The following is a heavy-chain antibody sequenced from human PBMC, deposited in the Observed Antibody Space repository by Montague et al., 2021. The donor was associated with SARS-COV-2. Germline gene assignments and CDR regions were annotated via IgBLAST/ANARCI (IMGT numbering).Heavy chain of an antibody. J-gene: IGHJ4*02. V-gene: IGHV3-30*04. CDR3: AKDATIFWFERGRGTFDH. Sequence: SLRLSCAASGFTFSSYAMHWVRQAPGKGLEWVAVISYDGSIQYYADSVEGRFTISRDWSKNTLYLQMSSLRPEDTAVYYCAKDATIFWFERGRGTFDHWGQGTLVAVSS. CDR2: ISYDGSIQ. CDR1: GFTFSSYA. D-gene: IGHD3-10*01.